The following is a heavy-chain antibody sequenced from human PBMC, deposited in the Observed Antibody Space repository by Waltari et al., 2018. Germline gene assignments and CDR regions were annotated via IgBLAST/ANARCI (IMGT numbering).Heavy chain of an antibody. CDR3: ARDGAGDIDLDN. J-gene: IGHJ4*02. D-gene: IGHD6-13*01. CDR2: INGDGSGT. Sequence: EVQLVESGGGLIQPGGSLRLSCAASGFTFNTYWMHWVRQVPGKGLVWVYRINGDGSGTMYADSVKGRFTISRDNAKNTFYLQMNSLRVEDTAVYYCARDGAGDIDLDNWGQGTLVTVSS. V-gene: IGHV3-74*03. CDR1: GFTFNTYW.